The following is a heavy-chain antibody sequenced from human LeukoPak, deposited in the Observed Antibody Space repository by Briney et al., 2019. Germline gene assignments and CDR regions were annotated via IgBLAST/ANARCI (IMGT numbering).Heavy chain of an antibody. D-gene: IGHD3-3*01. CDR1: GFTFSSYG. V-gene: IGHV3-33*08. J-gene: IGHJ4*02. CDR3: ARRTVWSGSDY. Sequence: GGSLRLSCAASGFTFSSYGMHWVRQAPGKGLEWVAVIWYDGSNKYYADSVKGRFTISRDNSKNTLYLQMNSLRAEDTAVYYCARRTVWSGSDYWGQGTLVTVSS. CDR2: IWYDGSNK.